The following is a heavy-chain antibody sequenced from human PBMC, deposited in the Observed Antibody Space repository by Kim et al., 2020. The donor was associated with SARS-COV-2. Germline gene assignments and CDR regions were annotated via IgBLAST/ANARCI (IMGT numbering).Heavy chain of an antibody. D-gene: IGHD5-18*01. V-gene: IGHV3-11*01. CDR3: ARDRGYSYGLDDWFDP. Sequence: GGSLRLSCAASGFTFSDYYMSWIRQAPGKGLEWVSYISSSGSTIYYADSVKGRFTISRDNAKNSLYLQMNSLRAEDTAVYYCARDRGYSYGLDDWFDPWGQGTLVTVSS. CDR1: GFTFSDYY. J-gene: IGHJ5*02. CDR2: ISSSGSTI.